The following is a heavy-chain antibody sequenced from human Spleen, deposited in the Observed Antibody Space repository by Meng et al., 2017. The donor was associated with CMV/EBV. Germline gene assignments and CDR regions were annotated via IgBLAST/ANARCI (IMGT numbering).Heavy chain of an antibody. J-gene: IGHJ4*02. CDR3: ASSYGDPMYYFDY. CDR1: GYTFTSYY. V-gene: IGHV1-46*01. Sequence: ASVKVSCKASGYTFTSYYMHWVRHAPGQGLEWMGIINPSGGSTSYAQKFQGRVTMTRDTSTSTVYMELSSLRSEDTAVYYCASSYGDPMYYFDYWGQGTLVTVSS. CDR2: INPSGGST. D-gene: IGHD4-17*01.